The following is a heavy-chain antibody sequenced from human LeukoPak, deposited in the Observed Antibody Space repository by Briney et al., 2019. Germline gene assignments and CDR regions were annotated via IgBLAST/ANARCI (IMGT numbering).Heavy chain of an antibody. V-gene: IGHV1-2*02. CDR2: INPNSGGT. J-gene: IGHJ4*02. Sequence: ASVKVSCKASGYTFTGYYMHWVRQAPGQGLEWMGWINPNSGGTNYAQKFQGRVTMTRDTSISTAYMELSRLRSDDTAVYYCARDPPLIAVAGTGGDYWGQGTLVTVSS. CDR1: GYTFTGYY. D-gene: IGHD6-19*01. CDR3: ARDPPLIAVAGTGGDY.